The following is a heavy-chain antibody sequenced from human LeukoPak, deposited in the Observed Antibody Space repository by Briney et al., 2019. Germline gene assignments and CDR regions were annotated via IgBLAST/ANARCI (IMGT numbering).Heavy chain of an antibody. CDR3: AKGDTYSSRNAFDI. CDR1: GFTFDDYA. Sequence: PGGSLRLSCAASGFTFDDYAMHWVRQAPGKGLEWVSGISWNSGSIGYADSVKGRFTISRDNAKNSLYLQMNSLRAEDTALYYCAKGDTYSSRNAFDIWGQGTMVTVSS. CDR2: ISWNSGSI. D-gene: IGHD6-13*01. V-gene: IGHV3-9*01. J-gene: IGHJ3*02.